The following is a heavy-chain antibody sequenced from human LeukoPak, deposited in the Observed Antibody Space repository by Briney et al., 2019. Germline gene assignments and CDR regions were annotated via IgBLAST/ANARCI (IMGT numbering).Heavy chain of an antibody. CDR3: AREGRRYDSSGIYYYYYGMDV. CDR2: ISSSGSTI. J-gene: IGHJ6*02. V-gene: IGHV3-11*01. Sequence: GGPLRLSCAASGFTFSDYYMSWIRQAPGKGLEWVSYISSSGSTIYYADSVKGRFTISRDNAKNSLYLQMNSLRAEDTAVYYCAREGRRYDSSGIYYYYYGMDVWGQGTTVTVSS. D-gene: IGHD3-22*01. CDR1: GFTFSDYY.